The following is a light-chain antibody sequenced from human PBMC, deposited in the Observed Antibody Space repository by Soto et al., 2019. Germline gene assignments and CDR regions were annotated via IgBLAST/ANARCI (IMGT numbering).Light chain of an antibody. CDR3: ETWDSNYWV. V-gene: IGLV4-60*02. J-gene: IGLJ3*02. CDR1: SGHSSYI. Sequence: QLVLTQSSSASASLGSSVKLTCTLSSGHSSYIIAWHQQQPGKAPRYLMKLGGSGSYNKGSGVPDRFSGSSSGADRYLTISNLQFEDEADYYCETWDSNYWVFGGGTKLTVL. CDR2: LGGSGSY.